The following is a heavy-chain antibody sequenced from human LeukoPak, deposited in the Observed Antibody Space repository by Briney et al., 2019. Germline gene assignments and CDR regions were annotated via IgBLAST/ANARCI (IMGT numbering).Heavy chain of an antibody. D-gene: IGHD6-13*01. V-gene: IGHV3-74*01. CDR3: AREGAAAASGY. Sequence: GGSLRLSCAASGFTFSSYWMHWVRQAPGKGLVWVSRINTDGSSTSYADSVKGRFTISRDNAKNTLYLQMNSLRAEDTAVYYCAREGAAAASGYWGQGTLVTVSS. CDR1: GFTFSSYW. J-gene: IGHJ4*02. CDR2: INTDGSST.